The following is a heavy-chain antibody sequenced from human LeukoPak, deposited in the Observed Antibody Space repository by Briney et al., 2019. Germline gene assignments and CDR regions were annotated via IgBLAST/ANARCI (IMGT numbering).Heavy chain of an antibody. CDR3: TIGRIWFGEWY. V-gene: IGHV3-15*07. CDR2: IKSKTGGGTT. CDR1: GVTFSNAW. Sequence: GGSLRLSCAASGVTFSNAWMNWIRQAPGKGLEWVGRIKSKTGGGTTDYAAPVKGRFTISRDDSKNMLFLQMNSLKNDDTARYYCTIGRIWFGEWYWGQGTLVTVSP. J-gene: IGHJ4*02. D-gene: IGHD3-10*01.